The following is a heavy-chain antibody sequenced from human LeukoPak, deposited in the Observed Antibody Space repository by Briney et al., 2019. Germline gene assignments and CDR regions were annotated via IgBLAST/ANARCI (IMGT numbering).Heavy chain of an antibody. CDR3: ASGDYGAGSPVMRY. CDR1: GGSVTRGAYS. D-gene: IGHD3-10*01. J-gene: IGHJ4*01. Sequence: SGTLSLTCTVSGGSVTRGAYSWTWIRQPVGKGLEWIGRIYTSGDTKYNPSLKSRVTISVGASNNQFSLKLTSVTAADTAVYYCASGDYGAGSPVMRYWGHGTLVIVSS. V-gene: IGHV4-61*02. CDR2: IYTSGDT.